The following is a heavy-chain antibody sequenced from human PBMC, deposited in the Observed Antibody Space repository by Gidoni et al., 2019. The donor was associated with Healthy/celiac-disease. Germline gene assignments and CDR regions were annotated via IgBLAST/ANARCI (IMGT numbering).Heavy chain of an antibody. CDR1: GYSFTSYW. D-gene: IGHD6-6*01. V-gene: IGHV5-51*01. J-gene: IGHJ4*02. Sequence: EVQLVQSGAEVKKPGESLKISCKGSGYSFTSYWIGWVRQMPGKGLEWMGIIYPGDSDTRYSPSVQGQVTISADKSISTAYLQWSRLKASDTAMYYCARGGEGETYSSSWLDYWGQGTLVTVSS. CDR2: IYPGDSDT. CDR3: ARGGEGETYSSSWLDY.